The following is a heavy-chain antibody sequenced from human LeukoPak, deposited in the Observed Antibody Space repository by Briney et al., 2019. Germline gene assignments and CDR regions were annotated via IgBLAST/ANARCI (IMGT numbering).Heavy chain of an antibody. V-gene: IGHV4-39*07. D-gene: IGHD5-18*01. Sequence: TSETLSLTCTVSGGSISSSSYYWGWIRQPPGKGLEWIGSIYYSGSTYYNPSLKSRVTISVDTSKNQFSLKLSSVTAADTAVYYCARDQLWFERGYYYYYMDVWGKGTTVTVSS. CDR2: IYYSGST. CDR1: GGSISSSSYY. J-gene: IGHJ6*03. CDR3: ARDQLWFERGYYYYYMDV.